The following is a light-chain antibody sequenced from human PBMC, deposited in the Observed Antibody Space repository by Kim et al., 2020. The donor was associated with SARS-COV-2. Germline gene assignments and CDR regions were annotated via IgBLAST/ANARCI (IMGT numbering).Light chain of an antibody. J-gene: IGLJ2*01. V-gene: IGLV3-19*01. CDR3: TSRDSSGHHVV. CDR2: SNN. CDR1: SLRSYY. Sequence: LGHTVRITCPGDSLRSYYPGWYQQRPGHAPLLLMYSNNYRPLGIPDRFSGSVSGNVASLTITGAQAEEEADYYCTSRDSSGHHVVFGGGTQLTVL.